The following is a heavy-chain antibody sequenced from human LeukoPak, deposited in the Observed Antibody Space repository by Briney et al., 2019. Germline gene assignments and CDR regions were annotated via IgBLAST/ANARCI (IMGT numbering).Heavy chain of an antibody. J-gene: IGHJ4*02. D-gene: IGHD1-26*01. V-gene: IGHV3-21*01. Sequence: GGSLRLSCAASGFTFSSYGMNWVRQAPGKGLEWVSSISSGSSYIYYGDSVKGRFTISRDNAKSSLYLQMNSLRAEDTAVYYCARESGSYYTFDNWGQGTLVIVSS. CDR3: ARESGSYYTFDN. CDR2: ISSGSSYI. CDR1: GFTFSSYG.